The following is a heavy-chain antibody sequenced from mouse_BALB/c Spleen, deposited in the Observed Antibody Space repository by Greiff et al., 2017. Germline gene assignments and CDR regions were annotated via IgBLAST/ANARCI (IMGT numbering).Heavy chain of an antibody. Sequence: EVKLVESGGGLVKPGGSLKLSCAASGFTFSSYAMSWVRQTPEKRLEWVATISSGGSYTYYPDSVKGRFTISRDNAKNTLYLQMSSLRSEDTAMYYCARRWYGNPYYAMDYWGQGTSVTVSS. CDR1: GFTFSSYA. CDR2: ISSGGSYT. V-gene: IGHV5-9-3*01. J-gene: IGHJ4*01. D-gene: IGHD2-10*02. CDR3: ARRWYGNPYYAMDY.